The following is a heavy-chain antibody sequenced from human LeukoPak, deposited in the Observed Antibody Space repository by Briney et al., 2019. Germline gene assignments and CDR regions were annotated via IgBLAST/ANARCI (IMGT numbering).Heavy chain of an antibody. D-gene: IGHD3-22*01. V-gene: IGHV1-8*02. CDR2: MNPNSGNT. Sequence: ASVKVSCKSSGPTFTSYDINRVRQATGQGIERMGWMNPNSGNTAYAQKIQGRVTMTRNTSISTAYMELSSLRSEDTAVYYCAREDYYDSGSFDPWGQGTLVTVSS. CDR3: AREDYYDSGSFDP. CDR1: GPTFTSYD. J-gene: IGHJ5*02.